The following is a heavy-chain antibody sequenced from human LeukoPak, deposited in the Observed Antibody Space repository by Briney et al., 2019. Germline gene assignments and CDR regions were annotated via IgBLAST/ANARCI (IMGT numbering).Heavy chain of an antibody. J-gene: IGHJ3*02. CDR2: IYHTGST. CDR1: GGSISSYY. V-gene: IGHV4-59*12. Sequence: SETLSLTCTVSGGSISSYYWSWIRQPPGKGLEWIGYIYHTGSTNYNPSLKSRVTISVDTSKNQFSLKLSSVTAADTAVYYCARPIAVAARAFDIWGQGTMVTVSS. CDR3: ARPIAVAARAFDI. D-gene: IGHD6-19*01.